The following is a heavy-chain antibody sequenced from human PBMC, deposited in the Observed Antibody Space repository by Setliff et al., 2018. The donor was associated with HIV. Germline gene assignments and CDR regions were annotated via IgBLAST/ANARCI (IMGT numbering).Heavy chain of an antibody. J-gene: IGHJ3*02. V-gene: IGHV3-30*02. D-gene: IGHD1-26*01. CDR2: IRHDGINE. CDR3: AVVASGSYWHHEAPDAFDI. Sequence: LRLSCAASGFTFSSYGMHWVRQALGKGLEWVTFIRHDGINEDYRDSVKGRFSASRDNSKNTLYLQMNSLRAEDTAVYYCAVVASGSYWHHEAPDAFDIWGQGTMVTVSS. CDR1: GFTFSSYG.